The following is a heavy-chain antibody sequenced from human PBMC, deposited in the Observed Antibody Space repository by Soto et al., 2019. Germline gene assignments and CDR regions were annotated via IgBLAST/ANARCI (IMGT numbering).Heavy chain of an antibody. D-gene: IGHD3-16*01. V-gene: IGHV3-43*02. CDR2: ISGDGGST. CDR1: GFTFDDYA. Sequence: GGSLRLSCAASGFTFDDYAMHWVRQAPGKGLEWVSLISGDGGSTYYADSVKGRFTISRANSKNSLYLQMNSLRTEDTALYYCAKDISRVGAVLGDEEHYFDYWGQGTLVTVSS. CDR3: AKDISRVGAVLGDEEHYFDY. J-gene: IGHJ4*02.